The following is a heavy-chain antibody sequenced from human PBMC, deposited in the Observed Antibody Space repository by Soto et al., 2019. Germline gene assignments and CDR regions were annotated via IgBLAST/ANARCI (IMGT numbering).Heavy chain of an antibody. D-gene: IGHD4-17*01. Sequence: PSETLSLTCAVYGGSFSGYYWSWIRQPPGKGLEWIGEINHSGSTNYNPSLKSRVTISVDTSKNQFSLKLSSVTAADTAVYYCAAGYGDKLDYWGQGTLVTVS. CDR1: GGSFSGYY. J-gene: IGHJ4*02. CDR3: AAGYGDKLDY. V-gene: IGHV4-34*01. CDR2: INHSGST.